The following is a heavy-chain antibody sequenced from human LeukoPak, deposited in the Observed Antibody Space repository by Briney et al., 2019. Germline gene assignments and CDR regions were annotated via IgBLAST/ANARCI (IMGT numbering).Heavy chain of an antibody. V-gene: IGHV3-7*01. CDR2: INQDGSEK. J-gene: IGHJ4*02. CDR3: ATGMWSAYYDRNHYFDY. Sequence: GGSLRLSCEASGFTLSRNWLTGVRQAPGKGLEWVANINQDGSEKYYVDSVKGRFTISRDNAKNSLYLQMNSLRAEDTAVYYCATGMWSAYYDRNHYFDYWGQGTLVTVSS. CDR1: GFTLSRNW. D-gene: IGHD3-3*01.